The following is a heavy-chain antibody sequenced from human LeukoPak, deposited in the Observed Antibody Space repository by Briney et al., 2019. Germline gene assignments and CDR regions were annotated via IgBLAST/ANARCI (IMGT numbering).Heavy chain of an antibody. D-gene: IGHD3-10*01. Sequence: GGSLRLSCAASGFTFSSSGIHWVRQAPGKGLEWVAVIWYDGTNKNYADSVKGRSTISRDNSKNTLFLQMNSLRAEDTAVYYCVRGFRGYSFDYWGQGTLVTVSS. CDR3: VRGFRGYSFDY. V-gene: IGHV3-33*01. CDR1: GFTFSSSG. J-gene: IGHJ4*02. CDR2: IWYDGTNK.